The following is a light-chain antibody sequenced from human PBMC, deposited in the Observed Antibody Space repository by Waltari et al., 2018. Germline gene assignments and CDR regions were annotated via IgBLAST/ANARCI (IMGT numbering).Light chain of an antibody. CDR2: MVS. V-gene: IGKV2-30*01. CDR3: MQGTHWPWT. CDR1: QSLVYRDGNTH. J-gene: IGKJ1*01. Sequence: DVVMTQSPLSLPVSLGQPASISCRSSQSLVYRDGNTHLNWFQQRPGQSPRRLIYMVSKRDSGVPDRFSGSGSGTDFTLKISRVEAEDVGVYYCMQGTHWPWTFGQGTKVEIK.